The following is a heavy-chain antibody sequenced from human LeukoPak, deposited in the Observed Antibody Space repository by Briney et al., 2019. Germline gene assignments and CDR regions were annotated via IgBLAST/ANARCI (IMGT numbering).Heavy chain of an antibody. CDR2: ISDSGVGT. V-gene: IGHV3-23*01. CDR3: TKSYSSSWKGDLEY. CDR1: GFTFSSYA. D-gene: IGHD6-13*01. J-gene: IGHJ4*02. Sequence: GGSLRLSCAASGFTFSSYAMTWVRQAPGKGLEWVSSISDSGVGTYYADSVKGRFTISRDNFKNTVFLQMNSLRAEDTALYYCTKSYSSSWKGDLEYWGQGALVTVSS.